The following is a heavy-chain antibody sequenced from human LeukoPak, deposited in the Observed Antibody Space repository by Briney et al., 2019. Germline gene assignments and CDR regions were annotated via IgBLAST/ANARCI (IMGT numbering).Heavy chain of an antibody. V-gene: IGHV4-4*07. CDR1: GGSIRTSN. CDR2: IYTSGRT. J-gene: IGHJ4*02. Sequence: SETLSLTCTVSGGSIRTSNWSWIRQPAGKGLEWIGRIYTSGRTNYNPSLKSRVTMSVDTSKKQFSLKLSSVTAADTAVYYCARDPQLGPFDYWGQGTLVTVSS. CDR3: ARDPQLGPFDY. D-gene: IGHD6-6*01.